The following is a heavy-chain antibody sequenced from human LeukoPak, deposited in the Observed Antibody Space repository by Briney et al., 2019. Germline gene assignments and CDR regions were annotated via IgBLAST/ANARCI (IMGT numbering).Heavy chain of an antibody. CDR3: ASHSGGNSEVFDY. CDR1: GVSITSSTYF. CDR2: MDFSGST. Sequence: PSETLSLTCSVSGVSITSSTYFWSWIRQPAGKALEWIGRMDFSGSTNYNPSLRSRVTLSLDTSKNQFSLKVRSVTAADTAVYYRASHSGGNSEVFDYWGQGTLVTVSS. V-gene: IGHV4-61*02. D-gene: IGHD4-23*01. J-gene: IGHJ4*02.